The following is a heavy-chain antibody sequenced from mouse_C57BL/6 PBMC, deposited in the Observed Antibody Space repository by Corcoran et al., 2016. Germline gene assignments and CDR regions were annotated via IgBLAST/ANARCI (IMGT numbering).Heavy chain of an antibody. CDR3: ARWPTNWAFAY. D-gene: IGHD4-1*01. CDR1: GYTFTDYY. V-gene: IGHV1-26*01. Sequence: EVQLQQSGPELVKPGASVKISCKASGYTFTDYYMNWVKQSHGKSLEWIGDINPNNGGTSYNQKFKGKATLTVDKSSSTAYMELRSLTSEDSAVYYCARWPTNWAFAYWGQGTLVTVSA. CDR2: INPNNGGT. J-gene: IGHJ3*01.